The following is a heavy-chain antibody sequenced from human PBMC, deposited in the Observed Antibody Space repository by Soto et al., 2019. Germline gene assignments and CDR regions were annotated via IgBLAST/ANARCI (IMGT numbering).Heavy chain of an antibody. CDR3: ARDSEHYYDTTGPIDY. CDR1: GYAFTSYS. J-gene: IGHJ4*02. D-gene: IGHD3-22*01. Sequence: ASVTVSCKASGYAFTSYSMHWVRQAPGQRLEWMGWINAGNGNTKYSQKFQGRVTITRDKSASTAYMELSSLRSEDTAVYYCARDSEHYYDTTGPIDYWGQGTLVTVSS. V-gene: IGHV1-3*01. CDR2: INAGNGNT.